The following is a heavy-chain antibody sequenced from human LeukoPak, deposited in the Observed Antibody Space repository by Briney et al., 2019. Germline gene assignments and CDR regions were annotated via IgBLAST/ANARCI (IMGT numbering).Heavy chain of an antibody. CDR2: ILPLFETT. J-gene: IGHJ4*02. CDR3: ARGRESHGHFFHF. V-gene: IGHV1-69*13. D-gene: IGHD1-26*01. Sequence: ASVKVSCKASGGTFNNSAIKWGRQAPGRGLERMGGILPLFETTNYAQGFKSRVTITADDSTSTAYIELNSLRTEDTAVYYCARGRESHGHFFHFWGQGTLVSVSS. CDR1: GGTFNNSA.